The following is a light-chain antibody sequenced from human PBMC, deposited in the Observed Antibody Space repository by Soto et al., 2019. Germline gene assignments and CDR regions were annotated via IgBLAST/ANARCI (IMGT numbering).Light chain of an antibody. Sequence: DIQMTQSPSTLSASVGERVTITCRASQSISSWLAWYQQKPGKAPKLLIYKASSLESGVQSRFSGSGSGTEFTLTISRLQPDDFANYSCKQYNSLYTFGQGTKLEIK. J-gene: IGKJ2*01. CDR3: KQYNSLYT. V-gene: IGKV1-5*03. CDR1: QSISSW. CDR2: KAS.